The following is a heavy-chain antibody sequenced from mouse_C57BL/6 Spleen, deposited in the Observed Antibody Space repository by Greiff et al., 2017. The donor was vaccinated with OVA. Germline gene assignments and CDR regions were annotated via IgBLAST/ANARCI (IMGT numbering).Heavy chain of an antibody. V-gene: IGHV14-3*01. J-gene: IGHJ3*01. D-gene: IGHD1-1*01. CDR2: IDPANGNT. CDR1: GFNIENTY. CDR3: ARSYGSSPLFAY. Sequence: EVQLQQSVAELVRPGASVKLSCTASGFNIENTYMHWVKQRPEQGLEWIGRIDPANGNTKYAPKFQGKATITADTSSNTAYLQLSSLTSEDTAIYYCARSYGSSPLFAYWGQGTLVTVSA.